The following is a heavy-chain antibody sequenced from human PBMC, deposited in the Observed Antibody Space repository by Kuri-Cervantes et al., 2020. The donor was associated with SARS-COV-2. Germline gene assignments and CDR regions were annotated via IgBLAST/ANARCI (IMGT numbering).Heavy chain of an antibody. Sequence: GESLKISCAASGFTFCSYGMHWVRQAPGKGLEWVAFIRYDGSNKYYADSVKGRFTISRDNSKNTLYLQMNSLRAEDTAVYYCAKLSNWDDAFDIWGQGTMVTVSS. CDR3: AKLSNWDDAFDI. CDR1: GFTFCSYG. J-gene: IGHJ3*02. D-gene: IGHD1-1*01. CDR2: IRYDGSNK. V-gene: IGHV3-30*02.